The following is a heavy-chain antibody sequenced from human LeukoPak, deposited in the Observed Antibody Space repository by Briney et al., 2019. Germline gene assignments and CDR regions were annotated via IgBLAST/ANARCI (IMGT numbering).Heavy chain of an antibody. CDR1: GFTFSSYW. CDR3: AMVGESLPGYYDSSGYYPDY. V-gene: IGHV3-74*01. D-gene: IGHD3-22*01. J-gene: IGHJ4*02. CDR2: INSDGSST. Sequence: GGSLRLSCAASGFTFSSYWMHWVRQAPGKGLVWVSRINSDGSSTSYADSVKGRFTISRDNAKNTLYLQMNSLRAEDTAVYYCAMVGESLPGYYDSSGYYPDYWGQGTLVTVSS.